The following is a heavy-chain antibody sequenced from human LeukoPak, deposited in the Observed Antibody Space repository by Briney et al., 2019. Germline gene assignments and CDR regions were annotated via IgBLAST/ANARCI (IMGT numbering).Heavy chain of an antibody. CDR2: ISYDGSNK. CDR3: AKPPYAYGDYPDY. D-gene: IGHD4-17*01. V-gene: IGHV3-30*18. CDR1: VYTLDEYA. J-gene: IGHJ4*02. Sequence: PGRCLRLSCASSVYTLDEYAIHCVRDVPGKGLEWGADISYDGSNKYYADSVKGRFTITRDNSKNTLYLQMNSLRAEVTAVYYCAKPPYAYGDYPDYWGQGTLVTVSS.